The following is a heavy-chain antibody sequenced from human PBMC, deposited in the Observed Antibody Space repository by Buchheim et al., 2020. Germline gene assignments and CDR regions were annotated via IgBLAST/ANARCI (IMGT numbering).Heavy chain of an antibody. CDR2: IIPIFGTA. CDR1: GGTFSSYA. CDR3: ARQACISTSCYFLSYYGMDV. J-gene: IGHJ6*02. Sequence: QVQLVQSGAEVKKPGSSVKVSCKASGGTFSSYAISWVRQAPGQGLEWMGGIIPIFGTANYAQKFQGRVTISADESTSTAYMEMSSLRSEDTAVEYCARQACISTSCYFLSYYGMDVWGQGTT. D-gene: IGHD2-2*01. V-gene: IGHV1-69*12.